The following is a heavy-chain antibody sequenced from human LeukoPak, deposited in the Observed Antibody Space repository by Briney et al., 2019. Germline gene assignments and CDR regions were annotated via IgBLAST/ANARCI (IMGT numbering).Heavy chain of an antibody. V-gene: IGHV3-7*05. CDR2: IKQDGNEK. D-gene: IGHD1-26*01. CDR1: GFTFSNYW. Sequence: GGSLRLSCAASGFTFSNYWMTWVRQAPGKGLEWVANIKQDGNEKYHVDSVKGRFTISRDNAKNSLYLQMNSLRAEDTALYFCVRSRSYYFDYWGQGTLVTVSS. J-gene: IGHJ4*02. CDR3: VRSRSYYFDY.